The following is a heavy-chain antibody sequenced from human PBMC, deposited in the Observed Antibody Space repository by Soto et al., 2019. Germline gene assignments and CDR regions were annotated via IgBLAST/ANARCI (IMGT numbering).Heavy chain of an antibody. J-gene: IGHJ4*02. CDR2: IYYSGST. CDR1: GGSISSGGYY. V-gene: IGHV4-31*03. D-gene: IGHD3-22*01. CDR3: ARTRYYYDSSGYYYNWRYFDY. Sequence: PSETLSLTCTVSGGSISSGGYYWSWIRQHPGKGLEWIGYIYYSGSTYYNPSLKSRVTISVDTSKNQFSLKLSSVTAADTAVYYCARTRYYYDSSGYYYNWRYFDYWGQGTLVTVSS.